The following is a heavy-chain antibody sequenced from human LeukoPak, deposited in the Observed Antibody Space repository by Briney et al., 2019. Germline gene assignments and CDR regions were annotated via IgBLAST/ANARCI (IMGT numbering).Heavy chain of an antibody. V-gene: IGHV4-30-4*02. CDR3: ARGGPPFENIVVVVAATQYYYYGMDV. J-gene: IGHJ6*02. CDR2: IYYSGST. Sequence: SETLSLTCTVSGGSISSGDYYWSWIRQPPGKGLEWIGYIYYSGSTYYNPSLKSRVTISVDTSKNQFSLKLSSVTAADTAVYYCARGGPPFENIVVVVAATQYYYYGMDVWGQGTTVTVSS. D-gene: IGHD2-15*01. CDR1: GGSISSGDYY.